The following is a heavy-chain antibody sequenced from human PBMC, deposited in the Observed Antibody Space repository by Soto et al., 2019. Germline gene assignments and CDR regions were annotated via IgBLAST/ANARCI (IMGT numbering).Heavy chain of an antibody. CDR1: VYTFASYY. CDR3: ASSSSGRSIRGY. Sequence: XSVKVSCKASVYTFASYYMHWVRQAPGQGLEWMGIINPSGGSTSYAQKFQGRVTMTRDTSTSTVYMELSSLRSEYTAVYYCASSSSGRSIRGYWGQGPLVTVSS. J-gene: IGHJ4*02. D-gene: IGHD3-22*01. V-gene: IGHV1-46*01. CDR2: INPSGGST.